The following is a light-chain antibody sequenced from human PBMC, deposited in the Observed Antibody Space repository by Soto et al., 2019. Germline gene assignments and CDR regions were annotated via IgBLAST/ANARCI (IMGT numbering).Light chain of an antibody. CDR1: QSISNW. CDR2: HAS. J-gene: IGKJ1*01. Sequence: IHAAPSLSTLPASVGDTVTITCRASQSISNWLAWYQQKPGTAPKVLIYHASNLQSGVPARFSGSGSGTEFTLTISSLQPDDFATDYCQQYNSYSVGQGTKVEIK. CDR3: QQYNSYS. V-gene: IGKV1-5*01.